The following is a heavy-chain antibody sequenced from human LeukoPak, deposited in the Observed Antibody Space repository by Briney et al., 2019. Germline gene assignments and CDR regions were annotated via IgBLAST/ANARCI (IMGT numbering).Heavy chain of an antibody. CDR3: AQVGSGWYQIDY. Sequence: PGGSLRLSCAPSGFTLRICGMHWGRQAPGKGLEWVAFIRYDGTSQYYADSVKGRFTISRDNSKNTLYLQMNSLRAEDTAVYYCAQVGSGWYQIDYWGQGTLVTVSS. V-gene: IGHV3-30*02. CDR1: GFTLRICG. D-gene: IGHD6-19*01. J-gene: IGHJ4*02. CDR2: IRYDGTSQ.